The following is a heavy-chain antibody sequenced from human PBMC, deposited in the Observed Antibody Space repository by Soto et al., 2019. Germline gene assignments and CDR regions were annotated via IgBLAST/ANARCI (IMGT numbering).Heavy chain of an antibody. J-gene: IGHJ6*02. D-gene: IGHD3-16*01. V-gene: IGHV3-13*04. CDR3: VRSTLGYYYGMDV. CDR1: GFTFSNYD. Sequence: EVQLVESGGGLVQPGGSLRLSCAASGFTFSNYDVHWVRQATGKGLEWVSGIDPAGDTYYPASLKGRFIISRENAKNSLYLQMNSLRAEDTAVYYCVRSTLGYYYGMDVWGQWTTVTVSS. CDR2: IDPAGDT.